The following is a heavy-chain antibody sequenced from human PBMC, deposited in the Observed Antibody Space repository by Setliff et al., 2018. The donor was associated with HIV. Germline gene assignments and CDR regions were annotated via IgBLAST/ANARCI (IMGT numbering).Heavy chain of an antibody. CDR1: GFTFSNSW. CDR2: INTDGSSA. Sequence: GGSLRLSCAASGFTFSNSWMHWVRQAPGKGLVWVSRINTDGSSATYADSVKGRFTNSRDNAKNTLYLQMNSLRVEDTAVFYCAREALSRDGYSYFDYWGQGTLVTVSS. CDR3: AREALSRDGYSYFDY. V-gene: IGHV3-74*03. J-gene: IGHJ4*02. D-gene: IGHD5-12*01.